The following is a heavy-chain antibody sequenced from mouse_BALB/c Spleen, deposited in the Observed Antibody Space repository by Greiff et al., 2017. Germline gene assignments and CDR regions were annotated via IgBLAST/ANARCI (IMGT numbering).Heavy chain of an antibody. CDR3: ARCGYGDYAMDY. V-gene: IGHV3-2*02. J-gene: IGHJ4*01. D-gene: IGHD2-14*01. CDR2: ISYSGST. Sequence: DVQLQESGPGLVKPSQSLSLTCTVTGYSITSDYAWNWIRQFPGNKLEWMGYISYSGSTSYNPSLKSRISITRDTSKNQFFLQLNSVTTEDTATYYCARCGYGDYAMDYWGQGTSVTVSS. CDR1: GYSITSDYA.